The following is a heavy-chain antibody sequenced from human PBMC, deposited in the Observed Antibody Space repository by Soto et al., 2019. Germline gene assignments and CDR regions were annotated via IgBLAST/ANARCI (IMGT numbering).Heavy chain of an antibody. CDR2: IVVGSGNT. V-gene: IGHV1-58*02. Sequence: ASVKVSCKASGFTFTSSAMQWVRQARGQRLEWIGWIVVGSGNTGYAQKFQGRVTMTRNTSISTAYMELSSLRSEDTAVYYCAREAEAQLVWGQGTLVTVSS. CDR1: GFTFTSSA. CDR3: AREAEAQLV. D-gene: IGHD2-2*01. J-gene: IGHJ4*02.